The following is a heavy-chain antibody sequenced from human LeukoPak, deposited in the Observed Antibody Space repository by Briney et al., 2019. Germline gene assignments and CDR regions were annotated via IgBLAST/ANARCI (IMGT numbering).Heavy chain of an antibody. CDR2: IDYSGST. Sequence: SETLSLTCTVSGGSIRSSLYYWAWIRQTPGTGLEWIGSIDYSGSTNYNPSLKSRATIFVDTSKNQFSLKLSSLTAADTAVYYCARLLWFGESPLFDYWGQGTLVTVSS. D-gene: IGHD3-10*01. V-gene: IGHV4-39*01. CDR1: GGSIRSSLYY. J-gene: IGHJ4*02. CDR3: ARLLWFGESPLFDY.